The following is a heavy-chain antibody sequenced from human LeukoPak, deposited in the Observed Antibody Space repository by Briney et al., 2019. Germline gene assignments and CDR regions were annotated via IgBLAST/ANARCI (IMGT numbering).Heavy chain of an antibody. Sequence: ASVKVSCKASGYTFTSYDINWVRQAPGQGLEWMGWINSNDGGTNYAQNFQDRVTITRDTSINTVFMELNRLRSDDTAVFFCARYLGGYDYFDYWGQGTLVTVSS. D-gene: IGHD5-12*01. CDR2: INSNDGGT. V-gene: IGHV1-2*02. J-gene: IGHJ4*02. CDR3: ARYLGGYDYFDY. CDR1: GYTFTSYD.